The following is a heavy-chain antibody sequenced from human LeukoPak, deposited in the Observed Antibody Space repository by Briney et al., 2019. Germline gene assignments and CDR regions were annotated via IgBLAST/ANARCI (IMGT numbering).Heavy chain of an antibody. CDR1: GGSISSSSYY. V-gene: IGHV4-39*01. Sequence: SETLSLTCTVSGGSISSSSYYWGWIRQPPGKGLEWIGSIYYSGSTYYNPSLKSRVTISVDTSKNQFSLKLSSVTAADTAVYYCAALGGPGIAAAGTDYWGQGTLVTVSS. CDR3: AALGGPGIAAAGTDY. CDR2: IYYSGST. D-gene: IGHD6-13*01. J-gene: IGHJ4*02.